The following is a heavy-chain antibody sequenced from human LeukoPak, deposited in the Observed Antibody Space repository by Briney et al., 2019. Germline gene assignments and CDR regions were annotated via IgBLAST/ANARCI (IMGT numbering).Heavy chain of an antibody. J-gene: IGHJ3*02. Sequence: PGGSLRLSCPVSGFTFSSYSMNWVRQAPGKGLEWVSSISSSSSYIYYADSVKGRFTISRDNAKNSLYLQMNSLRAEDTAVYYCAREYSSSVDAFDIWGQGTMVTVSS. D-gene: IGHD6-13*01. V-gene: IGHV3-21*01. CDR2: ISSSSSYI. CDR3: AREYSSSVDAFDI. CDR1: GFTFSSYS.